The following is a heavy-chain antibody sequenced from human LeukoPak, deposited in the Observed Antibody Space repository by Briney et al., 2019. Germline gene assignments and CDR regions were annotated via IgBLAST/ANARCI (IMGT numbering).Heavy chain of an antibody. V-gene: IGHV4-34*01. CDR3: ARVGSSSWKGFDP. Sequence: PSETPSLTCAVYGGSFSGYYWSWIRQPPGKGLEWIGEINHSGSTNYNPSLKSRVTISVDTSKNQFSLKLSSVTAADTAVYYCARVGSSSWKGFDPWGQGTLVTVSS. D-gene: IGHD6-13*01. CDR1: GGSFSGYY. CDR2: INHSGST. J-gene: IGHJ5*02.